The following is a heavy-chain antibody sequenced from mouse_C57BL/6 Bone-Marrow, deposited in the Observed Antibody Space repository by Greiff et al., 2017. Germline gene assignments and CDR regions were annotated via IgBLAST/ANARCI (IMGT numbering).Heavy chain of an antibody. Sequence: LVESGAELARPGASVKLSCKASGYTFTSYGISWVKQRTGQGLEWIGEIYPRSGNTYYNEKFKGKATLTADKSSSTAYMELRSLTSEDSAVYFCARSRQLRLRYFDVWGTGTTVTVSS. J-gene: IGHJ1*03. V-gene: IGHV1-81*01. CDR2: IYPRSGNT. CDR1: GYTFTSYG. D-gene: IGHD3-2*02. CDR3: ARSRQLRLRYFDV.